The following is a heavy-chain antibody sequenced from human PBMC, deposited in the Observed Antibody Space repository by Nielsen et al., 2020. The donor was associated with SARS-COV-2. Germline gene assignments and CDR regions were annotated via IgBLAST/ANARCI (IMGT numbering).Heavy chain of an antibody. V-gene: IGHV1-18*01. D-gene: IGHD3-3*01. CDR3: ARAPYYDFWSGYYPSLDYYYGMDV. J-gene: IGHJ6*02. Sequence: ASVKVSCKASGYTFTSYGISWVRQAPGQGLEWMGWISAYNGNTNYAQKLQGRVTMTTDTSTSTAYMELRSLRSDDTAVYYCARAPYYDFWSGYYPSLDYYYGMDVWGQGTTVTVSS. CDR1: GYTFTSYG. CDR2: ISAYNGNT.